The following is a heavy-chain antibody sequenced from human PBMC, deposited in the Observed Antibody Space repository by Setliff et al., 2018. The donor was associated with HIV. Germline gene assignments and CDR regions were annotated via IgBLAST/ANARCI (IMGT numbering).Heavy chain of an antibody. Sequence: SETLSLTCTVSGDSISNNGYYWAWIRQPPGKGLEWIGCVYHRGTTYYNPSLKSRLAMSVDTSKNKFFPKLNSLTAADTAVYYCSLQHGRPMRWFDPWGPGTLVTVSS. CDR2: VYHRGTT. CDR3: SLQHGRPMRWFDP. CDR1: GDSISNNGYY. D-gene: IGHD2-2*01. J-gene: IGHJ5*02. V-gene: IGHV4-39*01.